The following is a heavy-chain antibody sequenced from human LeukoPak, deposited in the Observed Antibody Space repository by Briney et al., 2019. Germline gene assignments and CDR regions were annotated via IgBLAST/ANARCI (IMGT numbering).Heavy chain of an antibody. CDR2: VYYHRTT. CDR1: GGSISYYC. CDR3: AREDPQTKVPEGMDV. D-gene: IGHD4/OR15-4a*01. J-gene: IGHJ6*02. Sequence: SETLSLTCTVSGGSISYYCWSWIRQSPGRGQGWVGYVYYHRTTNYQPPVHSRGPISVDTSKTEFSLQLGSVTAADTAVYYCAREDPQTKVPEGMDVGGQGTTVTVSS. V-gene: IGHV4-59*01.